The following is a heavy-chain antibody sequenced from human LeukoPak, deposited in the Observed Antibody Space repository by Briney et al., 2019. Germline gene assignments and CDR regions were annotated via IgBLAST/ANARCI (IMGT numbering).Heavy chain of an antibody. Sequence: PGGSLRLSCAASGSTFSNYAMSWVRQAPGKRLEWVSAISGSAGSTCYADSVRGRFTFSSENSKNTQYLQMNSLSAEATTLYYVARGLYSSSPWGQGTLVTVSS. CDR2: ISGSAGST. D-gene: IGHD6-6*01. J-gene: IGHJ4*02. CDR3: ARGLYSSSP. V-gene: IGHV3-23*01. CDR1: GSTFSNYA.